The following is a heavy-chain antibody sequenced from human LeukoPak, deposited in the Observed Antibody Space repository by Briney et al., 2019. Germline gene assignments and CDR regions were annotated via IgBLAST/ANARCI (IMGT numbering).Heavy chain of an antibody. D-gene: IGHD5-18*01. Sequence: SETLSLTCTVSGGSISSYYWSWIRQPPGKGLEWIGYIYYSGSTNYNPSLKSRVTISVDTSKNQFSLKLSSVTAADTAVYYCARRSFGYGFDYWGQGTLVTLSS. CDR2: IYYSGST. J-gene: IGHJ4*02. CDR1: GGSISSYY. V-gene: IGHV4-59*08. CDR3: ARRSFGYGFDY.